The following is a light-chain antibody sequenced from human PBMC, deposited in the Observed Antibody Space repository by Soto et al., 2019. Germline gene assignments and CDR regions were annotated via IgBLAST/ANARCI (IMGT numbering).Light chain of an antibody. V-gene: IGKV3-11*01. CDR3: QQRNNWPPIT. CDR1: QSVSTY. J-gene: IGKJ5*01. CDR2: DAS. Sequence: EIVLTQSPATLSLSPGERATLSCRASQSVSTYLAWYQQKPGQAPRLLIYDASNRATGIPARFTGSGSGTDFTLTISSLEPEDFAVYYCQQRNNWPPITFGQGTRLEIK.